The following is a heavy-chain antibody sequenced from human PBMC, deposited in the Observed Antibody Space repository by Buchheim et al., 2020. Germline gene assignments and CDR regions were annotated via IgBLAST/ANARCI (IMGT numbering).Heavy chain of an antibody. J-gene: IGHJ4*02. D-gene: IGHD3-10*01. CDR1: GFTFSLYG. CDR2: LWYDGSKK. Sequence: QEHLVESGGGVVQPGGSLRLSCAASGFTFSLYGFHWVRQAPGKGLEWVAALWYDGSKKYYAESVKGRFTISRDNSKNTVYLQMDSLRAEDTAVYYCARVRYGSGPPNLLDYWGQGTL. V-gene: IGHV3-33*01. CDR3: ARVRYGSGPPNLLDY.